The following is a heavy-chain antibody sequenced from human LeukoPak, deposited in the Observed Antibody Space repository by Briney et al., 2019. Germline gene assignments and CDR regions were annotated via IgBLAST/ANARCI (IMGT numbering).Heavy chain of an antibody. CDR2: ISYDGSNK. V-gene: IGHV3-30*18. D-gene: IGHD6-13*01. Sequence: GGSLRLSCAASGFIFSHYGMHWVRQAPGKGLEWVAVISYDGSNKYYADSVKGRFTISRDNSKNTLYLQMNSLRAEDTAVYYCAKGGSSSSIFDYWGQGTLVTVSS. CDR3: AKGGSSSSIFDY. J-gene: IGHJ4*02. CDR1: GFIFSHYG.